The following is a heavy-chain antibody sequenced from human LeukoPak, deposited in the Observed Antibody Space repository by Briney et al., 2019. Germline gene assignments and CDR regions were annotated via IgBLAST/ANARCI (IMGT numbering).Heavy chain of an antibody. CDR3: AKGGYSSGSWFDP. V-gene: IGHV3-23*01. J-gene: IGHJ5*02. D-gene: IGHD6-19*01. CDR1: GSNISTYA. CDR2: ISSTGRST. Sequence: GGSLRLSCEGSGSNISTYAMSWVRQAPGKGLEWVSAISSTGRSTKFADSVKGRFIISRDKSKNTLYLQMSSLRADDTAIYHCAKGGYSSGSWFDPWGQGTLVTVSS.